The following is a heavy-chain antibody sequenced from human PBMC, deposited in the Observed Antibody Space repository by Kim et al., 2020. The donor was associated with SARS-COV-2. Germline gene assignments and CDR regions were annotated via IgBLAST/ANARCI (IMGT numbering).Heavy chain of an antibody. CDR1: GFTFSDYY. Sequence: GGSLRLSCAASGFTFSDYYMSWIRQAPGKGLEWVSYISSGASTIYYADSVKGRFTISRDNAKNSLYLQMNSLRAEDTAVYYCARDLVRVRWLHRDYYYGMDVWGQGTTVTVSS. CDR2: ISSGASTI. D-gene: IGHD5-12*01. J-gene: IGHJ6*02. CDR3: ARDLVRVRWLHRDYYYGMDV. V-gene: IGHV3-11*04.